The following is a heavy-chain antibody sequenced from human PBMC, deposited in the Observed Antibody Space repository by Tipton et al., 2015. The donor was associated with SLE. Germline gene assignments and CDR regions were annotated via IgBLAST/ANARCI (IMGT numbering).Heavy chain of an antibody. CDR2: ISHDGRNK. J-gene: IGHJ5*02. CDR3: AKALET. V-gene: IGHV3-30*04. CDR1: GFTFSSCI. Sequence: SLRLSCAASGFTFSSCIMHWVRQAPGKGLESVAIISHDGRNKYYADSVKGRFTISRDNSKNMLFLQMNSLRAEDTAVYYCAKALETWGQGTLVTVSS.